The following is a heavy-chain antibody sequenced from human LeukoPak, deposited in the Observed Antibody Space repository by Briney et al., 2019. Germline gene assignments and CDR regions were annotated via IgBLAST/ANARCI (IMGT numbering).Heavy chain of an antibody. CDR3: ARSIAAAGIRGDFYYMDV. J-gene: IGHJ6*03. V-gene: IGHV1-2*02. D-gene: IGHD6-13*01. CDR1: GYTFTGYY. Sequence: GASVKVSCKASGYTFTGYYMHWVRQAPGQGLEWMGWINPNSGGTNYAQKFQGRVTMTRDTSISTAYMELSRLRSDDTAVYYCARSIAAAGIRGDFYYMDVWGKGTTVTVSS. CDR2: INPNSGGT.